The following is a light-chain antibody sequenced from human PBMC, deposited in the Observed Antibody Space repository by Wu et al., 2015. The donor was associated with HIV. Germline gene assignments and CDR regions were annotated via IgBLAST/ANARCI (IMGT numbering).Light chain of an antibody. Sequence: EVVVTQTPATLSVSPGERATLSCRASQSVGTNLAWYQQKPDQAPRLLIYDASTRATGIPTRFSGSGSGTDFTLTISRLEPEDFAVYFCHHYGSSPHSFGQGTKLGIK. V-gene: IGKV3-20*01. CDR1: QSVGTN. CDR2: DAS. CDR3: HHYGSSPHS. J-gene: IGKJ2*03.